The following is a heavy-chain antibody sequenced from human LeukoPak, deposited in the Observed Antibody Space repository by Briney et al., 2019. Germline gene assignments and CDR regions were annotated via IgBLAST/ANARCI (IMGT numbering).Heavy chain of an antibody. CDR1: GYTFTSYD. CDR2: MNPNSGNT. D-gene: IGHD5-18*01. CDR3: ARRGYSYGCYDY. J-gene: IGHJ4*02. V-gene: IGHV1-8*01. Sequence: ASVKVSCKASGYTFTSYDINWVRQATGQGLEWMGWMNPNSGNTGYAQKFQGRVTMTRNTSISTAYMELSSLRSEDTAVYYCARRGYSYGCYDYWGQGTLVTVSS.